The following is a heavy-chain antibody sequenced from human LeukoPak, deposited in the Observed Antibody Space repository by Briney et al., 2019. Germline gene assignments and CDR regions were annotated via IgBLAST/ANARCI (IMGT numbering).Heavy chain of an antibody. CDR3: ARDRYDSSGTTSYYGMDV. CDR1: GFTFSSYA. Sequence: GGSLRLSCAASGFTFSSYAMSWVRQAPGKGLEWVSAISGSGGSTYYADSVKGRFTISRDNSKNSLYLQMNSLRAEDTAVYYCARDRYDSSGTTSYYGMDVWGQGTTVTVSS. CDR2: ISGSGGST. J-gene: IGHJ6*02. D-gene: IGHD3-22*01. V-gene: IGHV3-23*01.